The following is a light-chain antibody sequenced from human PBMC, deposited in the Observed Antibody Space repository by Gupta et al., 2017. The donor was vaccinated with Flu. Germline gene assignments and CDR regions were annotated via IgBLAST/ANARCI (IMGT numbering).Light chain of an antibody. CDR2: AGS. V-gene: IGKV1-39*01. CDR3: QQSDSTPNT. J-gene: IGKJ5*01. CDR1: QSMSSY. Sequence: DLQLTPSPSSLSASVGDRFTITCRASQSMSSYVKWYQQKPGKAPKLLIYAGSRVQRGVPSRFSGSGSGTDFTLTISRLQREDFATYYCQQSDSTPNTFGQGTLLEIK.